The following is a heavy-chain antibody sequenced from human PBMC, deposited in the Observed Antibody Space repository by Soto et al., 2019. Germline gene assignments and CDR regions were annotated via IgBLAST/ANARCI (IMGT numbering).Heavy chain of an antibody. Sequence: SETLSLTCTVSGGSISSISYYWGWIRQPPGKGLEWIGSIYYSGSTYYNPSLKSRVTISVDTSKNQFSLKLSSVTAADTAVYYCARPGYCSGGSCYHGMDVWGQGTTVTVSS. D-gene: IGHD2-15*01. J-gene: IGHJ6*02. V-gene: IGHV4-39*01. CDR2: IYYSGST. CDR1: GGSISSISYY. CDR3: ARPGYCSGGSCYHGMDV.